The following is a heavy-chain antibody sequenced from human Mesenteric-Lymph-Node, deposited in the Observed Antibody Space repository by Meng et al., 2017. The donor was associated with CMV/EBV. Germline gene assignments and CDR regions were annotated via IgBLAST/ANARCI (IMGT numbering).Heavy chain of an antibody. D-gene: IGHD3-9*01. CDR3: ARGSSYDILTGYFDY. CDR1: GGSFSGYY. J-gene: IGHJ4*02. Sequence: QVQLTQWGAGLLKPSETLSVTCAVYGGSFSGYYWNWIRQSPEKGLEWIGEINHSGSTTYNPSFTSRIIISVDTSTNQISLNMSSVTAADTAVYYCARGSSYDILTGYFDYWGQGPWSPSPQ. CDR2: INHSGST. V-gene: IGHV4-34*01.